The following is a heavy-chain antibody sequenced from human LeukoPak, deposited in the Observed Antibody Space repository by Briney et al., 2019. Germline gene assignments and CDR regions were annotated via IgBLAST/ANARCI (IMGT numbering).Heavy chain of an antibody. J-gene: IGHJ3*02. CDR3: ARCSGGSCYSAFDI. CDR2: IKQDGSEK. CDR1: GFTFSTYN. D-gene: IGHD2-15*01. Sequence: GGSLRLSCAASGFTFSTYNMNWVRQAPGKGLEWVANIKQDGSEKYYVDSVKGRFTISRDNAKNSLYLQMNSLGAEDTAVYYCARCSGGSCYSAFDIWGQGTMVTVSS. V-gene: IGHV3-7*01.